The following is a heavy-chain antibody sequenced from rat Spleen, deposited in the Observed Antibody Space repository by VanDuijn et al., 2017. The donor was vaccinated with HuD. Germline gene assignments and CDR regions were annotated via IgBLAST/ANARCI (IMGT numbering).Heavy chain of an antibody. Sequence: EVQLVESGGGLVQPGRSLKLSCAASGFTFDNYNMVWVCQALTMGLEWVATISYGDSSGHSGTYYRDSVRGRFTISRDDAKSTLSLQMDSLRSEDTATYYCARRHYGYTDYFDYWGQGVMVTVSS. CDR1: GFTFDNYN. V-gene: IGHV5-7*01. CDR2: ISYGDSSGHSGT. J-gene: IGHJ2*01. D-gene: IGHD1-9*01. CDR3: ARRHYGYTDYFDY.